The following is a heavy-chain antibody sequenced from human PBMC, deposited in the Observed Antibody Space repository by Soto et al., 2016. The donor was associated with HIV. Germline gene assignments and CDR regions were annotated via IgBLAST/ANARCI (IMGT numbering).Heavy chain of an antibody. CDR3: ASGTDAYDSSWYNF. D-gene: IGHD6-13*01. CDR2: FDPEEGKT. V-gene: IGHV1-24*01. CDR1: GSSLSALS. J-gene: IGHJ4*02. Sequence: QVQLEQSGTEVKKPGASVKVSCKVSGSSLSALSIHWVRQSPGKGLEWVGGFDPEEGKTVYTQKFQGRVTMTEDTSTDTAYMEVSSLRSEDTAVYYCASGTDAYDSSWYNFWGQGTLVTVSS.